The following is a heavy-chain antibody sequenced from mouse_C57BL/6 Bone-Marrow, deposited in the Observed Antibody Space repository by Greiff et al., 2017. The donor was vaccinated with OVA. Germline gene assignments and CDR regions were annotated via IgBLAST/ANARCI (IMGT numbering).Heavy chain of an antibody. Sequence: EVHLVESEGGLVQPGSSMKLSCTASGFTFSDYYMAWVRQVPEKGLEWVANINYDGSSTYYLDSLKSRFIISRDNAKNILYLQMSSLKSEDTATYYCARGNAACAMDDWGQGTSVTVSS. D-gene: IGHD1-2*01. CDR1: GFTFSDYY. CDR2: INYDGSST. J-gene: IGHJ4*01. CDR3: ARGNAACAMDD. V-gene: IGHV5-16*01.